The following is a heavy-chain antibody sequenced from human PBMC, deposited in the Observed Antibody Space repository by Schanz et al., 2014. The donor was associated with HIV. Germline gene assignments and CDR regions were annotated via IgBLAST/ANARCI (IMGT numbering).Heavy chain of an antibody. Sequence: QLQLVESGGGAIQPGRSLRLSCAASRFNFTTFGMHWVRQAPGKGLEWVAVISYDGSNKYYADSVKGRFTISRDNSKNTLYLQLNSLRADDTAVYYCAKGGRDILSYYGMDVWGQGTTVTVSS. D-gene: IGHD2-15*01. J-gene: IGHJ6*02. CDR1: RFNFTTFG. V-gene: IGHV3-33*05. CDR3: AKGGRDILSYYGMDV. CDR2: ISYDGSNK.